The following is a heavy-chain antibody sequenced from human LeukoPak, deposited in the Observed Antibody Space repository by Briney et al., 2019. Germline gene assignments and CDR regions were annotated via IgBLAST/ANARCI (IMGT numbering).Heavy chain of an antibody. D-gene: IGHD3-10*01. J-gene: IGHJ4*02. CDR3: ARLGITMVRGVN. V-gene: IGHV4-39*01. Sequence: SETLSLTCTVSGGSIGSSSYYWGWIRQPPGKGLEWIGSIYYSGSTYYNPSLKSRVTISVDTSKNQFSLKLSSVAAADTAVYYCARLGITMVRGVNWGQGTLVTVSS. CDR1: GGSIGSSSYY. CDR2: IYYSGST.